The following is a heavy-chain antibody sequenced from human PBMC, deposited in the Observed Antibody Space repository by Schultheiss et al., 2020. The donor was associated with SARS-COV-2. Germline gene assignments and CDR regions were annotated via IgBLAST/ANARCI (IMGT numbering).Heavy chain of an antibody. V-gene: IGHV4-30-4*08. CDR2: IYYSGST. Sequence: SETLSLTCTVSGGSISSGGYYWSWIRQHPGKGLEWIGYIYYSGSTYYNPSLKSRVTISVDTSKNQFSLKLSSVTAADTAVYYCARVAAAGTGYFDYWGQGTLVTVSS. D-gene: IGHD6-13*01. CDR1: GGSISSGGYY. CDR3: ARVAAAGTGYFDY. J-gene: IGHJ4*02.